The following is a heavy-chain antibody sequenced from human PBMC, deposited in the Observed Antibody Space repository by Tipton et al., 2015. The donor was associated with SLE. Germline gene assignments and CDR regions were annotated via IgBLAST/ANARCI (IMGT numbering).Heavy chain of an antibody. Sequence: TLSLTCGLYGGSFRGYYWSWVRQPPGKGLEWIGEINHGENTNYNPSLKSRVTMSIDTSKNQFSLNLTSVTAADTAVYYCARGRKHSAWGQGTLVIVSS. J-gene: IGHJ5*02. CDR1: GGSFRGYY. CDR3: ARGRKHSA. CDR2: INHGENT. D-gene: IGHD3-3*02. V-gene: IGHV4-34*01.